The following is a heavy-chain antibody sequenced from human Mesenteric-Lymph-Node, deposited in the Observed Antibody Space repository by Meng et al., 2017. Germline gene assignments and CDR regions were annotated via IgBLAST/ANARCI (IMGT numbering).Heavy chain of an antibody. J-gene: IGHJ4*02. CDR2: INPNSGGT. CDR1: GYTFAGHY. V-gene: IGHV1-2*02. D-gene: IGHD5-18*01. Sequence: ASVKVSCKASGYTFAGHYMHWVRQAPGQGLEWMGWINPNSGGTNYAQKFQGRVTMTRDTSMSTVYMELSSLRSEDTAVYYCARDLINTAMVSGFDYWGQGTLVTVSS. CDR3: ARDLINTAMVSGFDY.